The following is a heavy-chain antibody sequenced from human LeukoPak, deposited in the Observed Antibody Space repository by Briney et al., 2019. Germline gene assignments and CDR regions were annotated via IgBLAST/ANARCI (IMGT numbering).Heavy chain of an antibody. CDR1: GFTFSSCG. D-gene: IGHD2-2*01. Sequence: GGSLRLSCAASGFTFSSCGMHWVRQAPGKGLEWVAFIRYDGSNKYYADSVKGRFTISRDNSKNTLYLQMNSLRAEDTAVYYCAKDRVVVPAAMSWFDPWGQGTLVTVSS. J-gene: IGHJ5*02. V-gene: IGHV3-30*02. CDR2: IRYDGSNK. CDR3: AKDRVVVPAAMSWFDP.